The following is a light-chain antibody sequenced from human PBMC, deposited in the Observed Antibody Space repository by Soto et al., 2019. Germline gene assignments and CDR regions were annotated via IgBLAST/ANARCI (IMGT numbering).Light chain of an antibody. J-gene: IGLJ2*01. Sequence: QSALTQPRSVSGSPGQSVTISCTGTSSNVGTYNSVSWYRQYSGKAPKLMIYDVSKRPSGVPDRFSGSKSGNTASLTISGLQAEDEADYYCCSYADSYTWVFGEGTKVTVL. CDR3: CSYADSYTWV. CDR2: DVS. V-gene: IGLV2-11*01. CDR1: SSNVGTYNS.